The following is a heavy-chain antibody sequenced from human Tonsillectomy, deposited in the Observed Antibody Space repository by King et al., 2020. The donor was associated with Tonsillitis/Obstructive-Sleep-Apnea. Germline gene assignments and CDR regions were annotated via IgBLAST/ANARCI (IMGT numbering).Heavy chain of an antibody. D-gene: IGHD3-3*01. V-gene: IGHV4-59*01. CDR2: IYYSGST. CDR1: GVSISNYY. Sequence: VQLQESGPGLVKPSETLSLTCTVSGVSISNYYWSWIRQPPGKGLEWIGYIYYSGSTNYNPSLKSRVTISAATSKNQFSLKLSSVTAADTAVYYCARGHHYDFWSGYPYYFDYWGQGTLVTVSS. J-gene: IGHJ4*02. CDR3: ARGHHYDFWSGYPYYFDY.